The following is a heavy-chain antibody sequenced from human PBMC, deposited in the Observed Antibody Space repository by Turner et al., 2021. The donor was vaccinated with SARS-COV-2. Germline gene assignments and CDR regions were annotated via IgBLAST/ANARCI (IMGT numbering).Heavy chain of an antibody. CDR1: GVTFSSYD. CDR3: ARDFYDNSFYYQLTCYSGMDV. CDR2: ISSVGSTR. V-gene: IGHV3-48*03. J-gene: IGHJ6*02. D-gene: IGHD3-22*01. Sequence: VQLVESGGGLVQAGGSLRLACAVDGVTFSSYDMNWVRQAAGKGLEWVAYISSVGSTRYYGESVKGRVTISRDNAKNSLYLQMNSLRAEDTAVYYCARDFYDNSFYYQLTCYSGMDVWGQGTTVTVSS.